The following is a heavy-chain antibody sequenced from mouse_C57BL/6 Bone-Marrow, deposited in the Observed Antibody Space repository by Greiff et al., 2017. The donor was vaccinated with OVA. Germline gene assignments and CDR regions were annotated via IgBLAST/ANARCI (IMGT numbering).Heavy chain of an antibody. Sequence: QVQLQQSGAELVRPGASVTLSCKASGYTFTDYEMHWVKQTPVHGLEWIGAIDPETGGTAYNQKFKGKAILTADKSSSTAYMELRSLTSEDSAVYYCTREDSSGYFWYFDVWGTGTTVTVSS. CDR3: TREDSSGYFWYFDV. CDR1: GYTFTDYE. D-gene: IGHD3-2*02. CDR2: IDPETGGT. V-gene: IGHV1-15*01. J-gene: IGHJ1*03.